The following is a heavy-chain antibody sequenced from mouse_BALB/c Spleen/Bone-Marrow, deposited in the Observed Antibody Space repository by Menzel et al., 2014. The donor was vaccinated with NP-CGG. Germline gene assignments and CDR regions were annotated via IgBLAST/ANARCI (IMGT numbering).Heavy chain of an antibody. Sequence: EVKPVESGGGLVQPKESLKLSCAASGFTFNIXAXNWVRQAPRKGLEWVARISSKSTNYTTCYADSVKDRFTISSDDSQSMLYLQMNSLKTEDTAIYYCVRQDYDYPMDYWGQGTSVTVSS. V-gene: IGHV10-1*01. CDR2: ISSKSTNYTT. CDR1: GFTFNIXA. CDR3: VRQDYDYPMDY. D-gene: IGHD2-4*01. J-gene: IGHJ4*01.